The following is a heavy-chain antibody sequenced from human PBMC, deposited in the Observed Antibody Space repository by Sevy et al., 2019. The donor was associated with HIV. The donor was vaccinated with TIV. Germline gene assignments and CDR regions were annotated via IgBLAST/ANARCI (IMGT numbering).Heavy chain of an antibody. CDR3: VRAQSGNSYGYYY. CDR1: GINFSRYN. V-gene: IGHV3-48*02. CDR2: ISASTSTI. Sequence: GGSLRLSCVVSGINFSRYNMDWVRQAPGKGLEWVSYISASTSTIYYAASVKGRFAISRDNAKNSLYLQMNSLRDEDTAVYYCVRAQSGNSYGYYYWGQGTLVTVSS. J-gene: IGHJ4*02. D-gene: IGHD5-18*01.